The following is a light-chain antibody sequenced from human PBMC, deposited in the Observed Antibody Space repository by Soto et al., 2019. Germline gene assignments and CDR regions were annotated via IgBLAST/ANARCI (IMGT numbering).Light chain of an antibody. CDR3: QQYGRSPWT. Sequence: EIVMTQSPGTLSLSPGERATLSCRASQSVSSYLAWYQQKPGQAPRLLISDASDRATGIPDRFSGSGSGTDFTLTISRLEPDDFAVYYCQQYGRSPWTFGQGTRLEIK. CDR2: DAS. CDR1: QSVSSY. J-gene: IGKJ5*01. V-gene: IGKV3-20*01.